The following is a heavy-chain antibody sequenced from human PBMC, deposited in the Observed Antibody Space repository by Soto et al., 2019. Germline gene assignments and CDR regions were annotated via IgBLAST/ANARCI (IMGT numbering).Heavy chain of an antibody. CDR1: GFIFNDYY. CDR3: ARYAAEVTTFFDH. V-gene: IGHV3-11*06. Sequence: PGWSLRLSCAASGFIFNDYYMSWIRQAPGKGLEWLSNISGSSGSKKYADAGKGRFTISRDNAKKSLYLEMHSLRAEDTAVYYCARYAAEVTTFFDHWGQGTLVTVSS. J-gene: IGHJ4*02. D-gene: IGHD4-17*01. CDR2: ISGSSGSK.